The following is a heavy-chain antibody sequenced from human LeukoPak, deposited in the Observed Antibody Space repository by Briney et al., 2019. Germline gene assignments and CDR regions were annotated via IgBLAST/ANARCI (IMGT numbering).Heavy chain of an antibody. CDR1: GLTFSSYE. CDR3: ARVDYYDSSGYSGFDY. V-gene: IGHV3-48*03. D-gene: IGHD3-22*01. CDR2: ISSSGSTI. Sequence: GGSLRLSCAASGLTFSSYEMNWVRQAPGKGLEWVSYISSSGSTIYYADSVKGRFTISRDNAKNSLYLQMNSLRAEDTAVYYCARVDYYDSSGYSGFDYWGQGTLVTVSS. J-gene: IGHJ4*02.